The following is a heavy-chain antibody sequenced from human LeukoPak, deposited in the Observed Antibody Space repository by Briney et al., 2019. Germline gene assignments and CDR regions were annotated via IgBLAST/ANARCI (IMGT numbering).Heavy chain of an antibody. D-gene: IGHD2-15*01. Sequence: GGSLILSCAASGFTFSSYAMSWVRQAPGKGLEWVSAISGSGGSTYYADSVKGRFTISRDNSKNTLYLQMNSLRAEDTAVYYCARRYCSGGSCYFDYWGPGTLATVSS. CDR1: GFTFSSYA. CDR2: ISGSGGST. J-gene: IGHJ4*02. CDR3: ARRYCSGGSCYFDY. V-gene: IGHV3-23*01.